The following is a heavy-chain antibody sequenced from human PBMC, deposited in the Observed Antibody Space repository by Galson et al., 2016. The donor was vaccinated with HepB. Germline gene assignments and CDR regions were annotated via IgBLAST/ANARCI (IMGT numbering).Heavy chain of an antibody. CDR3: ARGPAYTSAWYTRAKEPLDS. CDR2: ISYDGNNQ. CDR1: GFIFSAYA. V-gene: IGHV3-30-3*01. D-gene: IGHD6-19*01. Sequence: SLRLSCAASGFIFSAYAMHWVRQAPGKGLEWVAMISYDGNNQYYTDSVKGRFTISRDNSKSTLYLQMNGLRPEDSALYYCARGPAYTSAWYTRAKEPLDSWGQGTLVTVSS. J-gene: IGHJ4*02.